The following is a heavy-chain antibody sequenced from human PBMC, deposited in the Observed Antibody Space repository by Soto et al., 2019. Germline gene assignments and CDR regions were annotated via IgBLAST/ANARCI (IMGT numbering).Heavy chain of an antibody. CDR3: AREPYYDFWSGYWPD. J-gene: IGHJ4*02. CDR1: GFTFSDYY. V-gene: IGHV3-11*01. Sequence: GGSLRLSCAASGFTFSDYYMSWIRQAPGKGLEWVSYISSSGSTIYYADSVKGRFTISRDNAKNSLYLQMNSLRAGDTAVYYCAREPYYDFWSGYWPDWGQGTLVTVSS. CDR2: ISSSGSTI. D-gene: IGHD3-3*01.